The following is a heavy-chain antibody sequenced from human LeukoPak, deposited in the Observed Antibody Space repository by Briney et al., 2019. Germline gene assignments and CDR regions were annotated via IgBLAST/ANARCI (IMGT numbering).Heavy chain of an antibody. CDR2: ISGSGGST. Sequence: PGGSLRLSCAASEFTFSSYAMQWVRQAPGKGLEWVSGISGSGGSTYYADSVKGRFTISRDNSKNTLYLQMNSLRAEDTAVYYCAKRDYSDSNSYSPFFEWWGQGTLVTVSS. D-gene: IGHD3-22*01. J-gene: IGHJ4*02. CDR3: AKRDYSDSNSYSPFFEW. V-gene: IGHV3-23*01. CDR1: EFTFSSYA.